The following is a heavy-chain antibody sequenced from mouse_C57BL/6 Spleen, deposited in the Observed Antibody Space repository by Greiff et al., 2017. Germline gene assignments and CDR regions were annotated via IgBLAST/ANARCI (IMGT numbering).Heavy chain of an antibody. CDR3: ARARAVYDCYYLYYCHH. V-gene: IGHV1-80*01. CDR2: IYPGDGDT. CDR1: GYAFSSYW. Sequence: QVQLKESGAELVKPGASVKISCKASGYAFSSYWMNWVKQRPGKGLEWIGQIYPGDGDTNYNGKFKGKATLTAAKSSSPAYMQLSSLTSEDSAVYFCARARAVYDCYYLYYCHHWGQGTTLTVSS. D-gene: IGHD2-3*01. J-gene: IGHJ2*01.